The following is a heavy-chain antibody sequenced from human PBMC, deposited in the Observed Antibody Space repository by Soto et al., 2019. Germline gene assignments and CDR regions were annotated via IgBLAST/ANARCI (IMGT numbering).Heavy chain of an antibody. CDR3: ARVISRDYDFCSGSSYFDY. Sequence: EVQLLEAGGGLVQPGGSLRLSCADSGLTFSIYAMRWVRQAPGKGLEWVSAISGDSASTYYADSVKGRFTISRDNSKNTLFLQMNSLRAEDTAVYYCARVISRDYDFCSGSSYFDYWGLGTRVTVSS. CDR2: ISGDSAST. J-gene: IGHJ4*02. V-gene: IGHV3-23*01. CDR1: GLTFSIYA. D-gene: IGHD3-3*01.